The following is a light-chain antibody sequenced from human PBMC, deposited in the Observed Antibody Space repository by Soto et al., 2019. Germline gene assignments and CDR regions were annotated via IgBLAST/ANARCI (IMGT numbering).Light chain of an antibody. CDR3: QQYGSSGT. J-gene: IGKJ1*01. CDR1: QSVSNNY. CDR2: GAS. Sequence: EIVLTQSPGTLSLSPGERAPLSCRASQSVSNNYLAWYQHKPGQAPRLLIYGASNRATGIPDRFSGSGSGTDFTLTISRLEPEDFAVYYCQQYGSSGTVGQGTKVDIK. V-gene: IGKV3-20*01.